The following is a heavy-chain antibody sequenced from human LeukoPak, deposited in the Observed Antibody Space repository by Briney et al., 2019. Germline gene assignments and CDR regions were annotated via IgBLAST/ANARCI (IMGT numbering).Heavy chain of an antibody. CDR3: ARAGGLERPIDY. V-gene: IGHV3-33*01. D-gene: IGHD1-1*01. J-gene: IGHJ4*02. CDR2: IWYDGSNK. CDR1: GFTFSSYG. Sequence: GRSLRLSCAASGFTFSSYGMHWVRQAPGKGLEWVAVIWYDGSNKYYADSVKGRITISRDNSKNTLYLQMNSLRAEDTAVYYCARAGGLERPIDYWGRGTLVTVSS.